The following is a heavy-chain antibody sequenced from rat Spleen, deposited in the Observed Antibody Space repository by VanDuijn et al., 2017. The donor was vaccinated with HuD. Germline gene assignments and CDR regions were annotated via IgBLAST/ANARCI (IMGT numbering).Heavy chain of an antibody. CDR3: ARRLGQVYNNYKAY. D-gene: IGHD1-10*01. Sequence: DVQLQESGPDLVKPSQSLSLTCSVTDYSITSNYWDWIRKFPGNKMEWIGHISYSGSTSYNPSLKSRISITRDTSRNQFFLQLNSVTTEDTATYYCARRLGQVYNNYKAYWGQGVMVTVSS. CDR2: ISYSGST. CDR1: DYSITSNY. J-gene: IGHJ2*01. V-gene: IGHV3-1*01.